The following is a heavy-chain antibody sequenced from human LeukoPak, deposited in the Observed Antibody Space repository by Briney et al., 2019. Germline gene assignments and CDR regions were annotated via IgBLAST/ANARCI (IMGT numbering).Heavy chain of an antibody. CDR2: IIPIFGTA. CDR3: ARGDSSGWFPGGYYYYGMDV. J-gene: IGHJ6*02. V-gene: IGHV1-69*13. CDR1: GGTFSSYA. D-gene: IGHD6-19*01. Sequence: SVKVSCKASGGTFSSYAISWVRQAPGQGLEWMGGIIPIFGTANYAQKFQGRVTITADESTSTAYMELSSLRSEDTAVYYCARGDSSGWFPGGYYYYGMDVWGQGTTVTVSS.